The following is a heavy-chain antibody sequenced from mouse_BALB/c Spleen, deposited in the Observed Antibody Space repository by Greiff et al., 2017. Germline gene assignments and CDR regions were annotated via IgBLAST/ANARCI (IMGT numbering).Heavy chain of an antibody. Sequence: VKLMESGAELVRPGASVKLSCTASGYTFTSYWMQWVKQRPGQGLEWIGAIYPGDGDTRYTQKFKGKATLTADKSSSTAYMKLSSLASEDSAVYYCARAYDYDFYFDYWGQGTTVTVSS. CDR3: ARAYDYDFYFDY. CDR1: GYTFTSYW. CDR2: IYPGDGDT. J-gene: IGHJ2*01. D-gene: IGHD2-4*01. V-gene: IGHV1-87*01.